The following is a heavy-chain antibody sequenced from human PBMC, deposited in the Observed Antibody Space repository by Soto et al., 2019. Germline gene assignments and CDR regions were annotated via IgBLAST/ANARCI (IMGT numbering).Heavy chain of an antibody. J-gene: IGHJ6*02. Sequence: GGSLRLSCSASGFTFSDYAMHWVRQPPGKGLEWVAVISYDGSNKYYADSVKGRFTISRDNSKNTLYLQMNSLRAEDTAVYYCARDCITGTTPYYYGMDVWGQGTTVTVSS. V-gene: IGHV3-30-3*01. CDR3: ARDCITGTTPYYYGMDV. D-gene: IGHD1-20*01. CDR1: GFTFSDYA. CDR2: ISYDGSNK.